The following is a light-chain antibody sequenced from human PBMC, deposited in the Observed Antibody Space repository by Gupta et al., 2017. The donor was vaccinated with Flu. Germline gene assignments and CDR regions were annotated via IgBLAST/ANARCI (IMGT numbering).Light chain of an antibody. CDR1: QSLVYSDGNTY. Sequence: DVVMTQSPPSLPVTLGQPASISCRSSQSLVYSDGNTYLHWFQQRPGQSPRRLIYQVSHRESGVPDRFSGSGSGTEFTLKISRVEAEDVGVYYCMQGSRWPWAFGQGTKVEIK. J-gene: IGKJ1*01. CDR2: QVS. CDR3: MQGSRWPWA. V-gene: IGKV2-30*01.